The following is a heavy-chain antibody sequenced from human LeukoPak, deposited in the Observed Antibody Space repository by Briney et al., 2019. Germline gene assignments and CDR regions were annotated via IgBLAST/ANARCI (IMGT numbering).Heavy chain of an antibody. V-gene: IGHV1-2*02. Sequence: GASVKVSCKASGYTFTGYYMHWVRQAPGQGLEWMGWINPNSGGTNYAQKFQGRVTMTRDTSISTAYMELSRLRSDDTAVYYCARALRGKVGGNPTVYWGQGTLVTVSS. CDR3: ARALRGKVGGNPTVY. J-gene: IGHJ4*02. D-gene: IGHD4-23*01. CDR2: INPNSGGT. CDR1: GYTFTGYY.